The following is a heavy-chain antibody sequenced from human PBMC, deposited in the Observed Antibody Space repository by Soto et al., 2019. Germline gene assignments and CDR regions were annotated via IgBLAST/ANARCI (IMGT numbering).Heavy chain of an antibody. CDR3: ARDVLLWFGDSDYYYYGMDV. CDR2: IIPIFGTA. CDR1: GGTFSSYA. V-gene: IGHV1-69*13. D-gene: IGHD3-10*01. Sequence: SVKVSCKASGGTFSSYAISWVRQAPGQGLEWMGGIIPIFGTANYAQKFQGRVTITADESTSTAYMELSSLRTEDTAVYYCARDVLLWFGDSDYYYYGMDVWGQGTTVTVSS. J-gene: IGHJ6*02.